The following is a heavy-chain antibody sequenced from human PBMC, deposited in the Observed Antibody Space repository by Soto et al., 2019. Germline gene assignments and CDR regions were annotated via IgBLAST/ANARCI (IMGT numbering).Heavy chain of an antibody. J-gene: IGHJ4*02. V-gene: IGHV1-46*01. CDR1: GYTFTSYY. CDR3: ARALYSSRCYYFDY. Sequence: GASVKVSCKASGYTFTSYYMHWVRQAPGQGLEWMGIINPSFGTTSYAQKFQGRVTITTDKSTSTVYMELSSLRSEDTAVYYCARALYSSRCYYFDYWGQGNLVTVSS. D-gene: IGHD6-13*01. CDR2: INPSFGTT.